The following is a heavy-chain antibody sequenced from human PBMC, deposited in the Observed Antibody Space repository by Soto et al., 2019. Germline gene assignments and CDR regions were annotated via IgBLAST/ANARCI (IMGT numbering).Heavy chain of an antibody. J-gene: IGHJ5*02. CDR1: VLSLSTSGEA. Sequence: QITLKESGPTLVKPTQTLTLTCTFSVLSLSTSGEAVGWIRQPPGKALEWLALIYWDDDKRYNPTLKTRLTITKDTSKNQVVLTLTNMDPVDTATYYCAHYVSSSPAGWFDPWGQGILVTVSS. D-gene: IGHD3-10*02. CDR3: AHYVSSSPAGWFDP. V-gene: IGHV2-5*02. CDR2: IYWDDDK.